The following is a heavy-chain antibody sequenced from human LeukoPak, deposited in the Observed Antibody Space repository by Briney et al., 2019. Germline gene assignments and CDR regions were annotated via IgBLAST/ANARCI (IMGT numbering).Heavy chain of an antibody. V-gene: IGHV3-7*01. CDR3: ARRASSSWYSQYDY. CDR2: IKPDASET. Sequence: PGGSLRLSCAASGFTFSSSWMSWVRQAPGKGLEWVAGIKPDASETFYSDSVKGRFTISRDNAKNSLYLQMNSLRAEDTAVYYCARRASSSWYSQYDYWGQGTLVTVSS. D-gene: IGHD6-13*01. CDR1: GFTFSSSW. J-gene: IGHJ4*02.